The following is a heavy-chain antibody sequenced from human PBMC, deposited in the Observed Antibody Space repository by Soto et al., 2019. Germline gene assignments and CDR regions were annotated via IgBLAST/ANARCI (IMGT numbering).Heavy chain of an antibody. CDR2: ISSSGSTI. J-gene: IGHJ6*02. CDR3: ASTIAVAGLSYYYYGMDV. V-gene: IGHV3-48*03. Sequence: GGSLRLSCAASGFTFSSYEMNWVRQAPGKGLEWVSYISSSGSTIYYADSVKGRFTISRDNAKNSLYLQMNSLRAEDTAVYYCASTIAVAGLSYYYYGMDVWGQGTTVTVSS. D-gene: IGHD6-19*01. CDR1: GFTFSSYE.